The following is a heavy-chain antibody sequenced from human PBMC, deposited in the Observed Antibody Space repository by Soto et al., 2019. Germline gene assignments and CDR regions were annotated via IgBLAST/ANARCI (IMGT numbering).Heavy chain of an antibody. CDR1: GGSISSYY. V-gene: IGHV4-59*01. D-gene: IGHD3-22*01. CDR2: IYYSGST. CDR3: ARGQTYYYDSSGYPYFDY. Sequence: SETLSLTCTVSGGSISSYYWSWIRQPPGKGLEWIGYIYYSGSTNYNPSLKSRVTISVDTSKNQFSLKLSSVTAADTAVYYCARGQTYYYDSSGYPYFDYWGQGTLVTVSS. J-gene: IGHJ4*02.